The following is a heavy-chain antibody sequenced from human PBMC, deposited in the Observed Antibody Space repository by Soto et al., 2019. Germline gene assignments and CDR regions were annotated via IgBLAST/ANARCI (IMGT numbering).Heavy chain of an antibody. V-gene: IGHV3-30*03. J-gene: IGHJ4*02. D-gene: IGHD5-18*01. CDR1: GIAFSSYG. CDR2: ISYDGSLQ. Sequence: QAQLVESGGGVVQPGRSLRLSCAASGIAFSSYGLHWVRQAPGTGLEWVAVISYDGSLQHYADSVKGRFTISKDNSKKKVLLQISSLRAEDTAVYYCVSDRGYGHASVPYSWGQGTLVSVSS. CDR3: VSDRGYGHASVPYS.